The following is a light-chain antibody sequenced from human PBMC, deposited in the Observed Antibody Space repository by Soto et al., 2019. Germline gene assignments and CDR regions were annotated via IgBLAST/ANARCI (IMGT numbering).Light chain of an antibody. CDR1: SSDVGGYNY. CDR2: DVS. CDR3: CSYAGSYPYV. J-gene: IGLJ1*01. V-gene: IGLV2-11*01. Sequence: QSALTQPRSVSGSPGQSVTISCTGTSSDVGGYNYVSWYQQHPGNAPKLMIYDVSKRPSGVPDRFSGSKSSNTASLAISGLQAEDEADYYCCSYAGSYPYVFGTGTKLTVL.